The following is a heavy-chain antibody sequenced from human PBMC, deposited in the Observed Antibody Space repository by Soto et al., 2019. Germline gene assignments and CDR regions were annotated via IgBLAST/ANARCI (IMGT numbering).Heavy chain of an antibody. D-gene: IGHD6-6*01. Sequence: SVKVSCKASGGTFSSYAISWVRQAPGQGLEWMGGIIPIFGTANYAQKFQGRVTITADESTSTAYMELSSLRSEDTAVYYCARVSRVLLIAARDYYYYGMDVWGQGTTVTVSS. CDR3: ARVSRVLLIAARDYYYYGMDV. J-gene: IGHJ6*02. CDR1: GGTFSSYA. CDR2: IIPIFGTA. V-gene: IGHV1-69*13.